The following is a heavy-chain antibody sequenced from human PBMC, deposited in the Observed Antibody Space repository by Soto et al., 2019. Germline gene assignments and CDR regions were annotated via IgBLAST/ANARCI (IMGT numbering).Heavy chain of an antibody. J-gene: IGHJ4*02. D-gene: IGHD3-10*01. CDR1: GYTFTSYA. V-gene: IGHV1-3*01. Sequence: QVPLVQSGAEVKKPGASVKVSCKASGYTFTSYAMHWVRQAPGQRLEWMGWINAGNGNTKYSQKFQGRVTITRDTSASTAYMELSSLRSEDTAVYYCARDRLLWFGELSLVYDYWGQGTLVTVSS. CDR3: ARDRLLWFGELSLVYDY. CDR2: INAGNGNT.